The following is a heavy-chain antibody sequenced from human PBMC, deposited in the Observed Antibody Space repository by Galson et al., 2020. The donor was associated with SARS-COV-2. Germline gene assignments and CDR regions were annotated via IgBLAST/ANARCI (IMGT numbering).Heavy chain of an antibody. V-gene: IGHV3-30*04. CDR3: GSGSYWQKIDY. CDR2: IPYDGRNK. J-gene: IGHJ4*01. Sequence: GESPKISCAASGFTFSSYAMHWVRQAPGKGMEWVAVIPYDGRNKYYADSVKGRFTISRDNSKNTLYLQMNSLRAEDTAVYYCGSGSYWQKIDYWGHGTLVTVSS. CDR1: GFTFSSYA. D-gene: IGHD3-10*01.